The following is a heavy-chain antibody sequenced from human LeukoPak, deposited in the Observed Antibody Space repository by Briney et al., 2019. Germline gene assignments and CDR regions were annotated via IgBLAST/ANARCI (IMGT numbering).Heavy chain of an antibody. CDR2: IWYDGSNK. J-gene: IGHJ4*02. CDR3: ARLGSKWSFDY. V-gene: IGHV3-33*07. CDR1: GFTFSKYG. Sequence: GGALRLSCAGSGFTFSKYGMNWVRQAPGKGLEWVAVIWYDGSNKYYADSVKGRFTISRDNSENTVYLQMNSLRAEDTAVYYCARLGSKWSFDYWGQGTLVTVSS. D-gene: IGHD2-15*01.